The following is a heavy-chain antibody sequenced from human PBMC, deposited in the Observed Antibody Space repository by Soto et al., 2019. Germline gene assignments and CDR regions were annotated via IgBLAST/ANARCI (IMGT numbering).Heavy chain of an antibody. D-gene: IGHD6-13*01. Sequence: QVQLVQSGAEVKKPGSSVKVSCKASGGTFSSYAISWVRQAPGQGLEWMGGIIPLFGTANYAQKFQGRVTITADESTSTAYMELSSLRSEDTAVYYWARPIEAAADYYYYYGMDVWGQGTTVTVSS. V-gene: IGHV1-69*12. CDR1: GGTFSSYA. CDR3: ARPIEAAADYYYYYGMDV. J-gene: IGHJ6*02. CDR2: IIPLFGTA.